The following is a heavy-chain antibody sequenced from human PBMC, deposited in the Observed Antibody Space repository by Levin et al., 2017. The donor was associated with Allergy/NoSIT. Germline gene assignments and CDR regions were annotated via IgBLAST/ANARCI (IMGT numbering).Heavy chain of an antibody. V-gene: IGHV3-49*03. CDR1: GFTFGDYA. CDR3: TSLESHCRGGSCLPGLVDN. CDR2: IRSKAYGGTT. J-gene: IGHJ4*02. Sequence: GGSLRLSCTASGFTFGDYAMSWFRQAPGKGLEWVGFIRSKAYGGTTEYAASVKGRFTISRDDSKSIAYLQMNSLQTEDTAVYYCTSLESHCRGGSCLPGLVDNWGQGTLVTVSS. D-gene: IGHD2-15*01.